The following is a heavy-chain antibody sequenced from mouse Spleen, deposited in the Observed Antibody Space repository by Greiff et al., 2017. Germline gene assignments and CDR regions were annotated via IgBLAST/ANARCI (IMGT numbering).Heavy chain of an antibody. CDR1: GFSLTSYG. CDR2: IWRGGST. CDR3: AGVGSSSYAMDY. V-gene: IGHV2-5-1*01. D-gene: IGHD1-1*01. J-gene: IGHJ4*01. Sequence: VKLVESGPSLVQPSQSLSITCTVSGFSLTSYGVHWVRQSPGKGLEWLGVIWRGGSTDYNAAFMSRLSITKDNSKSQVFFKMNSLQADDTAIYYCAGVGSSSYAMDYWGQGTSVTVSS.